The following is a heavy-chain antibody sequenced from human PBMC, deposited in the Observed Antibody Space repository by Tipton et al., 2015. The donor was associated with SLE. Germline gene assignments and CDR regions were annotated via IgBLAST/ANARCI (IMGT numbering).Heavy chain of an antibody. V-gene: IGHV4-34*01. D-gene: IGHD1-26*01. J-gene: IGHJ4*02. CDR3: ARGKKWGPADY. CDR1: GGSFRGYY. CDR2: INHSGST. Sequence: TLSLTCAVYGGSFRGYYWSWIRQPPGKGLEWIGEINHSGSTNYNPSLKSRVTISVDTSKNQFSLKLSSVTAADTAVYYCARGKKWGPADYWGQGTLVTVSS.